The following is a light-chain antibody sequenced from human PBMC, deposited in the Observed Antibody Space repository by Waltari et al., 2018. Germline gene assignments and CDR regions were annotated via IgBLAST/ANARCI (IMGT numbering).Light chain of an antibody. CDR3: QHRSGP. Sequence: EIVLTQSPATLSLSPGGRATLSCRASQSVSDSLDWYQHKPGQAPRLLVYDASNRATGVPARFSGSGSGTHFTLTISSLEPADFAVYYCQHRSGPFGPGTKVDFK. J-gene: IGKJ3*01. CDR1: QSVSDS. CDR2: DAS. V-gene: IGKV3-11*01.